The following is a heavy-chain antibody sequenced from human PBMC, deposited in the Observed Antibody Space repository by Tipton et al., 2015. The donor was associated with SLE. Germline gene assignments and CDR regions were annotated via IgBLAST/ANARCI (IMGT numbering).Heavy chain of an antibody. Sequence: DSVRGRFTISRDNSKKKLYLQMNSLRVEDTAIYYCVKGTDYSNLGGDWGQGTLVTVSS. V-gene: IGHV3-30*02. D-gene: IGHD4-11*01. CDR3: VKGTDYSNLGGD. J-gene: IGHJ4*02.